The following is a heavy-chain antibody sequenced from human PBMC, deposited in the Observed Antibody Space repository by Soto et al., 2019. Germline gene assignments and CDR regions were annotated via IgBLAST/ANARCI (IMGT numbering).Heavy chain of an antibody. CDR1: GFTFSSYG. CDR2: ISDDGSTK. D-gene: IGHD5-12*01. Sequence: QVQLVESGGGMVQPGRSLRLSCAASGFTFSSYGMHWVRQAPGKRLEWVAIISDDGSTKHYVDSVKGRFTVSRDNSKNTLYVELTSLRPEDTAVYYCAKSQERGGNDCQVDHWGRGTLVTVSS. CDR3: AKSQERGGNDCQVDH. J-gene: IGHJ4*02. V-gene: IGHV3-30*18.